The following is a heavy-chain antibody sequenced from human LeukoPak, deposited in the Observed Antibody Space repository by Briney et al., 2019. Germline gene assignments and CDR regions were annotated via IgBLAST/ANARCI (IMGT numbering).Heavy chain of an antibody. Sequence: SETLSLTCAVYGGSFSGYYWSWIRQPPGKGLEWIGYIYYSGSTNYNPSLKSRVTISVDTSKNQFSLKLNSVTAADTAVYYCAKGSGWNTGAFDIWGQGTMVTVSS. CDR3: AKGSGWNTGAFDI. CDR2: IYYSGST. J-gene: IGHJ3*02. D-gene: IGHD6-19*01. V-gene: IGHV4-59*01. CDR1: GGSFSGYY.